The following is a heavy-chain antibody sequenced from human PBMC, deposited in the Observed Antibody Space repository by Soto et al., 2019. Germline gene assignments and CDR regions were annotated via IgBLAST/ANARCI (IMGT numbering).Heavy chain of an antibody. CDR3: AKREQWLAFFDY. CDR1: GFTFSSYG. V-gene: IGHV3-30*18. Sequence: QVQLVESGGGVVQPGRSLRLSCAASGFTFSSYGMHWVRQAPGKGLEWVAVISYDGSNKYYADSVKGRFTISRDNSKNTLYLQMNSLRAEDTAVYYCAKREQWLAFFDYWGQGTLVTVSS. J-gene: IGHJ4*02. CDR2: ISYDGSNK. D-gene: IGHD6-19*01.